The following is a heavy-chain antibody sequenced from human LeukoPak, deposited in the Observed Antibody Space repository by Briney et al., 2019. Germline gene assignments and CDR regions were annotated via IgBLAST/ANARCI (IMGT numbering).Heavy chain of an antibody. J-gene: IGHJ4*02. V-gene: IGHV4-59*08. CDR3: ARRAAGQYYFDY. Sequence: SETLSLTCTVSGGSISSYYWSWIRQPPGKGLEWIGYIYYSGSTNYNPSLKSRVTISVDTSKNQFSLKLSSVTAADTAVYYCARRAAGQYYFDYWGQGTLVTVSS. CDR2: IYYSGST. CDR1: GGSISSYY. D-gene: IGHD6-13*01.